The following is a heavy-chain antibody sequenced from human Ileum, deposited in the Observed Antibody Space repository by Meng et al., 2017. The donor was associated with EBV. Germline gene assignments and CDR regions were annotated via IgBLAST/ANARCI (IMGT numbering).Heavy chain of an antibody. CDR2: IHHTRGP. Sequence: QVQLRASGPGLVGPSGTLSLTCSVSGDSISNEHWWSWVRQSPGKGLEWIGEIHHTRGPNYNPSLKSRVIISVDKSNNHFSLRLSAVTAADTAVYYCASNGAFSLDHWGQGTLVTVSS. J-gene: IGHJ4*02. CDR1: GDSISNEHW. D-gene: IGHD2-8*01. V-gene: IGHV4-4*02. CDR3: ASNGAFSLDH.